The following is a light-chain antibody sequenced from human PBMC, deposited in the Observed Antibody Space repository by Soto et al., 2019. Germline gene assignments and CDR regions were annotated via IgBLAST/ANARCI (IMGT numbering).Light chain of an antibody. CDR1: GSDIATFNY. Sequence: QSVLAQPASMSGSPGQSITISCTGSGSDIATFNYVSWYQQYPGKAPKLLIYRVTSRASGVSHRFSGSKSGNTAALTISGLQPEDEAEYYCNSYSSTSFYVFGTGTKVTV. CDR2: RVT. V-gene: IGLV2-14*01. CDR3: NSYSSTSFYV. J-gene: IGLJ1*01.